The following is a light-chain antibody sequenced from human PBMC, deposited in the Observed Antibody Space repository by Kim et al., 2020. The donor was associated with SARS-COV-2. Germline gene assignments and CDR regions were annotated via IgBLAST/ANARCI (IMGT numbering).Light chain of an antibody. CDR3: ETWDTNWV. CDR2: VESSGSF. V-gene: IGLV4-60*03. J-gene: IGLJ3*02. CDR1: SGHSRST. Sequence: GSSLTLTCPWSSGHSRSTVAWLQQQPEKAPRYLMKVESSGSFNKGSGVPDRFSGSSSGADRYLTISNLQSEDEADYYCETWDTNWVLGGGTQLTVL.